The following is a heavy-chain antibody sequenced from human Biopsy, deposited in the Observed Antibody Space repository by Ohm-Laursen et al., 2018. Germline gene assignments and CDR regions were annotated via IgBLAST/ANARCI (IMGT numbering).Heavy chain of an antibody. V-gene: IGHV4-34*08. D-gene: IGHD2-15*01. CDR1: GKTFSDYQ. CDR2: INQAGTT. CDR3: GNEVHGRDY. J-gene: IGHJ4*02. Sequence: PGTLSLTCTVFGKTFSDYQWSWIRQPPGKGLEWIGQINQAGTTNYNPPLKSRVSISADASKYEFSLRLTSVTAADTAVYLCGNEVHGRDYWGLGARVTVSS.